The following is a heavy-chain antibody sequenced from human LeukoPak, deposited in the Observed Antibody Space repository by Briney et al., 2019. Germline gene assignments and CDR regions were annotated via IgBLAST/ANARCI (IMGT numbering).Heavy chain of an antibody. Sequence: GSLRLFCATSGFTFSISSMNWVRQAPGKGLEWISYIRGSSTIYYADSVKGRFTISRDNAKNSLYLQMNSLRDEDTAVYYCARDYGYAFDIWGQGTMVTVSS. V-gene: IGHV3-48*02. J-gene: IGHJ3*02. CDR2: IRGSSTI. CDR3: ARDYGYAFDI. D-gene: IGHD5-18*01. CDR1: GFTFSISS.